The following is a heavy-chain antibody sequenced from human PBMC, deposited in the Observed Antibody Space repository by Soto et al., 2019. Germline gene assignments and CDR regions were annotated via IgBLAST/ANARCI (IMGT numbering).Heavy chain of an antibody. CDR3: AKERSSIAARPLDY. CDR1: GGSIRSYY. D-gene: IGHD6-6*01. V-gene: IGHV4-59*01. J-gene: IGHJ4*02. CDR2: IFYSGST. Sequence: SDTLSLTCTVSGGSIRSYYWTWIRQPPGKGLEWLGYIFYSGSTFYNPSLKSRVTISIHTSKNTLYLQMNSLRAEDTAVYYCAKERSSIAARPLDYWGQGTLVTVSS.